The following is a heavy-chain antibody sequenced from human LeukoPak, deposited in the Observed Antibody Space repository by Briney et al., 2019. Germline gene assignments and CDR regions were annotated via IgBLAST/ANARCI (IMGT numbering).Heavy chain of an antibody. Sequence: ASVTVSFKASGYSFTSYGISWVRQAPGQGLEWMGWISAYNGSTNYAQKLQGRVTMTTDTSTSTAYMELRSLRSDDTAMYYCARADIVVLPAAVGGGYFDLWGRGTLVTVSS. CDR1: GYSFTSYG. CDR2: ISAYNGST. CDR3: ARADIVVLPAAVGGGYFDL. D-gene: IGHD2-2*01. V-gene: IGHV1-18*04. J-gene: IGHJ2*01.